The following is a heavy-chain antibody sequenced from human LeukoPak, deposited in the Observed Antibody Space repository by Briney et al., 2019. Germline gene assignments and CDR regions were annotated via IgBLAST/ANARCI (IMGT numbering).Heavy chain of an antibody. J-gene: IGHJ3*02. CDR2: ISSSGSTI. Sequence: GGSLRLSCAASGFTFSSYEMDWVRQAPGKGLEWVSYISSSGSTIYYADSVKGRFTISRDNAKNSLYLQMNSLRAENTGVYYCARERGYAAFDIWGQGTMVTVSS. D-gene: IGHD5-12*01. CDR3: ARERGYAAFDI. V-gene: IGHV3-48*03. CDR1: GFTFSSYE.